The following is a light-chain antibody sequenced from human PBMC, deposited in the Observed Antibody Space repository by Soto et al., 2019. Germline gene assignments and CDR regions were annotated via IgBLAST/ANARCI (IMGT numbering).Light chain of an antibody. CDR2: AAS. Sequence: DIQLTQSPSFLSASVGDRVTITCRASQAISSSLAWYQHNPGKAPKLRIYAASTLQNGVPSSFSGSGSGTEFTLTISSLQPEDFATYYCQHLNDYRYTFGQGTKVEIK. V-gene: IGKV1-9*01. CDR3: QHLNDYRYT. CDR1: QAISSS. J-gene: IGKJ2*01.